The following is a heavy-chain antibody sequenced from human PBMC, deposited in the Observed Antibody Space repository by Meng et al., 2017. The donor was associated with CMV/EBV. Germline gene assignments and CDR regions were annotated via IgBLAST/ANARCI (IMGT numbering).Heavy chain of an antibody. CDR2: IYYSGST. CDR3: VTWLWFGELSGYYFDY. CDR1: GGSISSSSYY. J-gene: IGHJ4*02. Sequence: LQLQGSGPGRVKPSETLSPTCTVSGGSISSSSYYWGWIRQPPGKGLEWIGSIYYSGSTYYNPSLKSRVTISVDTSKNQFSLKLSSVTAADTAVYYCVTWLWFGELSGYYFDYWGQGTLVTVSS. D-gene: IGHD3-10*01. V-gene: IGHV4-39*07.